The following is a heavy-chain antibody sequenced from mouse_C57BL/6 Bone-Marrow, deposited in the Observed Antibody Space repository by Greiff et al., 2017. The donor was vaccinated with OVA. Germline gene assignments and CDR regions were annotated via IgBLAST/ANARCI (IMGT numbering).Heavy chain of an antibody. CDR3: GIVLLYDFDD. CDR1: GYTFTDYY. CDR2: INPNNGGT. D-gene: IGHD1-1*01. J-gene: IGHJ2*01. Sequence: EVQLQQSGPELVKPGASVKISCKASGYTFTDYYMNWVKQSHGTSLEWIGDINPNNGGTSYNQKFKGKATLTVDKSSSTAYMERRSLTSEDAAVYCCGIVLLYDFDDWGQGTTLTVSS. V-gene: IGHV1-26*01.